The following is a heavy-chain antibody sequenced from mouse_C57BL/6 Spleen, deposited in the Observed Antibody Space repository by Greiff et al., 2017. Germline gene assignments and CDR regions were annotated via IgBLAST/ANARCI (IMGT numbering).Heavy chain of an antibody. CDR1: GYAFSSSW. CDR3: ARGAYDGYYGY. Sequence: QVQLKQSGPELVKPGASVKISCKASGYAFSSSWMNWVKQRPGKGLEWIGRIYPGDGDTNYNGKFKGKATLTADKSSSTAYMQLSSLTSEDSAVYFCARGAYDGYYGYWGQGTTLTVSS. CDR2: IYPGDGDT. V-gene: IGHV1-82*01. J-gene: IGHJ2*01. D-gene: IGHD2-3*01.